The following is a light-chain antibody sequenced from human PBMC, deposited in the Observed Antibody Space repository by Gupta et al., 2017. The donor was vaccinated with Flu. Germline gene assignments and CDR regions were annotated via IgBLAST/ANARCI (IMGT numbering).Light chain of an antibody. Sequence: GQTDTITCGRSNVGSKSVHWYHLRPGQAPVLLIYDDSNRHSAIPARFSGSNSATTATLTISRVEAEDEADYYCQVWESDSDKYVFGTGTTVTVL. J-gene: IGLJ1*01. CDR1: NVGSKS. CDR2: DDS. V-gene: IGLV3-21*02. CDR3: QVWESDSDKYV.